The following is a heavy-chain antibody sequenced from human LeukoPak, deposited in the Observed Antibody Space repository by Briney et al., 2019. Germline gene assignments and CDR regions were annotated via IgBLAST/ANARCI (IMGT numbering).Heavy chain of an antibody. Sequence: SETLSLTCTVSGGSISSGAYYWSWIRQHPGTGLEWIGYIYYSGSTYYNPSLKSRVTISVDTSKNQFSLKLSSVTAADTAVYYCARAIPFMTTVTSFDYWGQGTLVTVSS. V-gene: IGHV4-31*03. CDR2: IYYSGST. D-gene: IGHD4-17*01. CDR3: ARAIPFMTTVTSFDY. CDR1: GGSISSGAYY. J-gene: IGHJ4*02.